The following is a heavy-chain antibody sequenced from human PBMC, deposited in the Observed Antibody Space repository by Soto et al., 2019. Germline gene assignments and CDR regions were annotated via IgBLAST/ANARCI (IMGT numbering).Heavy chain of an antibody. Sequence: QVQLVESGGGVVQPGRSLRLSCAASGFTFSSYGMHWVRQAPGKGLEWVAVISYDGSNKYYADSVKGRFTISRDNSKNTLYLQMNSLGAEDTVVYYCAKDGVLVVLNLYYFAYWGQGTLVPVSS. J-gene: IGHJ4*02. CDR1: GFTFSSYG. CDR3: AKDGVLVVLNLYYFAY. V-gene: IGHV3-30*18. CDR2: ISYDGSNK. D-gene: IGHD2-2*01.